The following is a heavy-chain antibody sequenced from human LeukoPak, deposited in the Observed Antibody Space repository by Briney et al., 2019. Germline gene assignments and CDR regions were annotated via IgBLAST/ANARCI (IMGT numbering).Heavy chain of an antibody. Sequence: GGSLRLSCAASGYTFSSYGMHWVRQAPGKGLEWVAVIWYDGSNKYYADSVKGRFTISRDNSKNTLYLQMNSLRAEDTAVYYCARAPLDYYGSGSPHMDVWGKGTTVTVSS. J-gene: IGHJ6*03. CDR3: ARAPLDYYGSGSPHMDV. CDR1: GYTFSSYG. CDR2: IWYDGSNK. D-gene: IGHD3-10*01. V-gene: IGHV3-33*01.